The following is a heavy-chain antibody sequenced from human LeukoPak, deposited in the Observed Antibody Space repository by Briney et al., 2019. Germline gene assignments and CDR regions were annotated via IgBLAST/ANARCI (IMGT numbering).Heavy chain of an antibody. CDR2: INHSGST. CDR1: GFTFSSYW. CDR3: ARGRRSIVVVPAARRGYYYMDV. V-gene: IGHV4-34*01. J-gene: IGHJ6*03. D-gene: IGHD2-2*01. Sequence: GSLRLSCAASGFTFSSYWMSWVRQPPGKGLEWIGEINHSGSTSYNPSLKGRVTISVDTSKNQFSLKLSSVTAADTAVYYCARGRRSIVVVPAARRGYYYMDVWGNGTTVTVSS.